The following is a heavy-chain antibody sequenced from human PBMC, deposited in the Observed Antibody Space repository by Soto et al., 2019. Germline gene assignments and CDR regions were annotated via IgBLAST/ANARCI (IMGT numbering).Heavy chain of an antibody. CDR2: IIPILGIA. V-gene: IGHV1-69*10. J-gene: IGHJ4*02. D-gene: IGHD2-2*02. Sequence: ASVKVSCKASGGTFSSYAISWVRQAPGQGLEWMGGIIPILGIANYAQKFQGRVTITADKSTSTAYMELSSLRSEDTAVYYCARGGSPNRYCSSTSCYTSFDYWGQGPLVTVAS. CDR1: GGTFSSYA. CDR3: ARGGSPNRYCSSTSCYTSFDY.